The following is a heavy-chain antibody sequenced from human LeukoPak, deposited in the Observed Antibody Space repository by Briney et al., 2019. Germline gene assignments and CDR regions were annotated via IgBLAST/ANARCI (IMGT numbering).Heavy chain of an antibody. J-gene: IGHJ4*02. D-gene: IGHD1-7*01. Sequence: SGGSLRLSCAASGFTFRNYAMSWVRQAPGKGLEWVSAISGSGTTTHYADSVKGRFTVSRDNSKNTVFLQMHSLGAEDTAVYYCAKGETDTGTLTHVYWDPGTLVTVSS. CDR3: AKGETDTGTLTHVY. CDR2: ISGSGTTT. V-gene: IGHV3-23*01. CDR1: GFTFRNYA.